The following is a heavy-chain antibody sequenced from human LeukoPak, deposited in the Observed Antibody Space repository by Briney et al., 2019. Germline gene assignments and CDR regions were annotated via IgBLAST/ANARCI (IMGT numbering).Heavy chain of an antibody. D-gene: IGHD3/OR15-3a*01. V-gene: IGHV4-31*03. CDR2: VYHTRTT. CDR3: ARDRWTVGAFDI. Sequence: NPSQTLSLTCSVSGDSINSGGYYWSWIRQLPGKGLEWIGYVYHTRTTYYIPSLESRVTLSVDTSKNQFSMKLNSVTAADTAVYYCARDRWTVGAFDIWGQGTLVTVSS. CDR1: GDSINSGGYY. J-gene: IGHJ3*02.